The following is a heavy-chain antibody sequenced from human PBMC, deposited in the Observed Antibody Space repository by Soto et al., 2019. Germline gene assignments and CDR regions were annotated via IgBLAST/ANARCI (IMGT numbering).Heavy chain of an antibody. CDR2: ISWDDDK. J-gene: IGHJ4*02. V-gene: IGHV2-5*02. CDR1: GFSLTTSGVG. Sequence: QITLNESGPTQVKPRQTLTLTCTFSGFSLTTSGVGVGWIRQSPGKAPEWLALISWDDDKRYSPSLKSRLTSTKDTSKNPVVLTMADLDPADTATYYCAHRVLRTVFGLVTTTAIYFDFWGQGTPVAVSS. CDR3: AHRVLRTVFGLVTTTAIYFDF. D-gene: IGHD3-3*01.